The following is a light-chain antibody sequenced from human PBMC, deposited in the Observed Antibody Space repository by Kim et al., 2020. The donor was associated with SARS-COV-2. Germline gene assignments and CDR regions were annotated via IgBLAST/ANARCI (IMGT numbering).Light chain of an antibody. CDR2: GKN. Sequence: AMGKTVRIKSKGDSIRNDDASWNQKKPGQAPVVVIYGKNNRLSGIPDRFSGSTSGNTASLTITGAQAEDEAVYYCNSRDSSTNHLVFGGGTQMTVL. J-gene: IGLJ2*01. CDR1: SIRNDD. CDR3: NSRDSSTNHLV. V-gene: IGLV3-19*01.